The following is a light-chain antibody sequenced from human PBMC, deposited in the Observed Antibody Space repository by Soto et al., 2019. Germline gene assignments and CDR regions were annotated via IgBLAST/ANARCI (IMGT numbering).Light chain of an antibody. CDR3: QQYNNWPLT. V-gene: IGKV3-15*01. J-gene: IGKJ4*01. Sequence: EIVMTQSPATLSVSPGERAALSCRASQSVTSNLAWYRQKPGQAPRLLIYGASTRATGIPARFSGSGSGTEFTLTISSLQSGDFAVYYCQQYNNWPLTFGGGTKVEIK. CDR1: QSVTSN. CDR2: GAS.